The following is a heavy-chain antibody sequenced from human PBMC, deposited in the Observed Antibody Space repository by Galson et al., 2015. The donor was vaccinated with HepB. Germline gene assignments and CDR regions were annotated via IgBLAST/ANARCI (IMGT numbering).Heavy chain of an antibody. Sequence: SVKVSCKASGYTFKSYGLAWVRQAAGQGLEWMGWISAYNGDTYYAQDIQDRFIMTIDTSTSSAQMELRSLRSDDTAIYYCARVPGGIFRNWLGGFDIWGQGTMVTVSS. CDR3: ARVPGGIFRNWLGGFDI. CDR2: ISAYNGDT. J-gene: IGHJ3*02. CDR1: GYTFKSYG. D-gene: IGHD1-20*01. V-gene: IGHV1-18*01.